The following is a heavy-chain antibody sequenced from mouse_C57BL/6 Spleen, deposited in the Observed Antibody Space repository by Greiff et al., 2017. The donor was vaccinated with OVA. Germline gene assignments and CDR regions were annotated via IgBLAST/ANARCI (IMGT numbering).Heavy chain of an antibody. V-gene: IGHV1-81*01. CDR3: AKYESAYGSSYGDWYFDV. J-gene: IGHJ1*03. CDR2: IYPRSGNT. CDR1: GYTFTSYG. Sequence: QVQLQQSGAELARPGASVKLSCKASGYTFTSYGISWVKQRTGQGLEWIGEIYPRSGNTYYNETFKGKATLTADKSSSTAYMELRILHSEASAVYCCAKYESAYGSSYGDWYFDVWGTGTTVTVSS. D-gene: IGHD1-1*01.